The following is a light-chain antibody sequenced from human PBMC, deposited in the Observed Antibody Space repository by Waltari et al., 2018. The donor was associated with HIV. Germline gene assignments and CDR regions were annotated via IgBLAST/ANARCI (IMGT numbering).Light chain of an antibody. CDR3: QQRSNWPPEFT. CDR2: DAS. J-gene: IGKJ3*01. CDR1: QSVSNH. Sequence: DTVLTQYPATLSLSPGESATLSCRASQSVSNHLAWYQQKPGQAPRLLIYDASNRATGVPARFSRSGTDFTLTISSLDPEDFAVYYCQQRSNWPPEFTFGPGTKVDIK. V-gene: IGKV3-11*01.